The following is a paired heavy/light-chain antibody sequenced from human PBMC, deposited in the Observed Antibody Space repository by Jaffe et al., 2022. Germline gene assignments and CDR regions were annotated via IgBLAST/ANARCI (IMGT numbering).Heavy chain of an antibody. J-gene: IGHJ4*02. V-gene: IGHV4-38-2*01. D-gene: IGHD5-18*01. CDR1: GYSISSGYY. Sequence: QVQLQESGPGLVKPSDTLSLTCAVSGYSISSGYYWGWIRQPPGKGLEWIGFVYNDGTTYYNPSLKSRVTISLDTSRNQFSLRLSSVTAADTAVYFCARPTSRYSFGYYFDYWGQGTLVTVSS. CDR2: VYNDGTT. CDR3: ARPTSRYSFGYYFDY.
Light chain of an antibody. CDR3: SSYARSNNLV. CDR1: SSDVGGYSY. V-gene: IGLV2-8*01. CDR2: EGS. J-gene: IGLJ3*02. Sequence: QSALTQPPSASGSPGQSVTISCTGTSSDVGGYSYVSWYQQHPGKAPKFIIYEGSKRPSGVPDRFSGSKNGNTASLTISGLQADDEADYYCSSYARSNNLVFGGGTKLTVL.